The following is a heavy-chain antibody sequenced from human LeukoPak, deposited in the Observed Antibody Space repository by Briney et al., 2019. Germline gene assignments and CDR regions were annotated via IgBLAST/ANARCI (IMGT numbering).Heavy chain of an antibody. Sequence: SETLSLTCTVSGYSISSGYYWGWIRQPPGKGLEWIGSIYHSGSTYYNPSLKSRVTISVDTSKNQFSLKLSSVTAADTAVYYCARPFNGYWGQGTLVTVSS. J-gene: IGHJ4*02. CDR2: IYHSGST. CDR1: GYSISSGYY. V-gene: IGHV4-38-2*02. D-gene: IGHD2-8*01. CDR3: ARPFNGY.